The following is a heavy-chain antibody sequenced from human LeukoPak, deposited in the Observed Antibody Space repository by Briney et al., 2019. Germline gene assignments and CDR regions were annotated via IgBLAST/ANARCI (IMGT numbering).Heavy chain of an antibody. CDR1: GGSFSGYY. V-gene: IGHV4-34*01. Sequence: KPSETLSLTCAVYGGSFSGYYWSWIRQPAGKGLEWIGEINHSGSTNYNPSLKSRVTISVDTSKNQFSLKLSSVTAADTAVYYCPRAPSYGYQRGFDYWGQGTLVTVSS. CDR2: INHSGST. J-gene: IGHJ4*02. D-gene: IGHD5-18*01. CDR3: PRAPSYGYQRGFDY.